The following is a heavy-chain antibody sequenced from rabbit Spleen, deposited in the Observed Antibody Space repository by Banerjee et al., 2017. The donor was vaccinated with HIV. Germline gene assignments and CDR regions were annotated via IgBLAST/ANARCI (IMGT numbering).Heavy chain of an antibody. V-gene: IGHV1S40*01. Sequence: QSLEESGGDLVKPGASLTLTCTASGVSFSSDQYMCWVRQAPGKGLEWIACIDIGSSGFTYFATWAKGRFTCSKTSSTTVTLQMTRLTAADTATYFCARNYVNVFDPWGPGTLVTVS. CDR3: ARNYVNVFDP. D-gene: IGHD1-1*01. CDR2: IDIGSSGFT. CDR1: GVSFSSDQY. J-gene: IGHJ2*01.